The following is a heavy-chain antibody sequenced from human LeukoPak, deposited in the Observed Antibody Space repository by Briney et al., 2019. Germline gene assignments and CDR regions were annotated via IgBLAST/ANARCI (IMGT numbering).Heavy chain of an antibody. V-gene: IGHV4-61*09. Sequence: SQTLSLTCTVSGGSISSGSDYWSWIRQPAGKGPEWIGHIYTSGRTSYNPSLQSRVTISVDTSKHQFSLKVTSVTAADTAVYYCARAGGSVGWYGTIDSWGQGTLVTVSS. D-gene: IGHD6-19*01. CDR1: GGSISSGSDY. J-gene: IGHJ4*02. CDR3: ARAGGSVGWYGTIDS. CDR2: IYTSGRT.